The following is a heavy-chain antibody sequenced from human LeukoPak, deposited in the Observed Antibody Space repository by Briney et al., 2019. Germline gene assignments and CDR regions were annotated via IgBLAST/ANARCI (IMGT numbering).Heavy chain of an antibody. CDR2: IYYSGST. D-gene: IGHD3-3*01. CDR3: ARSLTGYDFWSGYYPNWFDP. V-gene: IGHV4-39*07. CDR1: GGSISSSSYY. J-gene: IGHJ5*02. Sequence: SETLSLTCTVSGGSISSSSYYWGWIRQPPGKGLEWIGSIYYSGSTYYNPSLKSRVTISVDTSKNQFSLKLSSVTAADTAVYYCARSLTGYDFWSGYYPNWFDPWGQGTLVTVSS.